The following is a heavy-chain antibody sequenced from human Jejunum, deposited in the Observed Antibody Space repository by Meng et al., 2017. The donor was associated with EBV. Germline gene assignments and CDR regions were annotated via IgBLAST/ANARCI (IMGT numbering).Heavy chain of an antibody. CDR2: INQSGST. J-gene: IGHJ4*02. V-gene: IGHV4-34*01. CDR1: GESFSDHF. CDR3: ARNWNF. D-gene: IGHD1-1*01. Sequence: QVLLQQWGAGLLKPSETLSLTCAVSGESFSDHFWSWIRQPPGKGLEWIGDINQSGSTTYNPSLESRVTISLDTSKNQFSLKLSSVTAADTAMYYCARNWNFWGQGTLVTVSS.